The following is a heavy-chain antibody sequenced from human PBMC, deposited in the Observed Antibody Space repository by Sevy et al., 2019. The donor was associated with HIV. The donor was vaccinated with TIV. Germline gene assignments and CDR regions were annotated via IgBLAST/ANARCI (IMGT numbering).Heavy chain of an antibody. CDR2: ISVYNGKT. CDR3: SRRGAFEYDSSGFQSH. Sequence: ASVKVSCKTSGYTFTSFGISWVRQAPGQGLEWVGWISVYNGKTNYAQTFQGRITLTSDTSTRTAYMELRSLRSDDTAVYYCSRRGAFEYDSSGFQSHWGQGTLVTVSS. CDR1: GYTFTSFG. J-gene: IGHJ4*02. V-gene: IGHV1-18*01. D-gene: IGHD3-22*01.